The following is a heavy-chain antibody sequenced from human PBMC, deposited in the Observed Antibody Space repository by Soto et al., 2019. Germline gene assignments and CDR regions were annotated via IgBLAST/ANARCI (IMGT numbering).Heavy chain of an antibody. D-gene: IGHD1-26*01. CDR1: GFIFSSYA. Sequence: GGSLRLSCEASGFIFSSYAMNWVRQAPGKGLQWVSSITGSSDYTSYIASVKGRFTISRDNSKNTLYLQMNSLRAEDTAVYFCARAKDIGSYSPFDSWGQGTLVTVSS. CDR3: ARAKDIGSYSPFDS. CDR2: ITGSSDYT. V-gene: IGHV3-23*01. J-gene: IGHJ4*02.